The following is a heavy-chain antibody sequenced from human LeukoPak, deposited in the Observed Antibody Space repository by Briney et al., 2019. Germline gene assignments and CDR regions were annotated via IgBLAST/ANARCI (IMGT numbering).Heavy chain of an antibody. Sequence: SETLSLTCTVSGGSISSYYWSWIRQPPGKGLEWMGYIYYSGSTNYNPSLKSRVTMSVDTSKNQFSLNLSSVTAADTAVYYCASLMTTVTTGDYWGQGTLVTVSS. D-gene: IGHD4-17*01. CDR3: ASLMTTVTTGDY. V-gene: IGHV4-59*01. J-gene: IGHJ4*02. CDR1: GGSISSYY. CDR2: IYYSGST.